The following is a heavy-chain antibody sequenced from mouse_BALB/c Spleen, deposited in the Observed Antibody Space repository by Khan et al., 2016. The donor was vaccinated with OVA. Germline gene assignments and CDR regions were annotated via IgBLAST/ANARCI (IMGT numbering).Heavy chain of an antibody. CDR1: GYSITSDYA. V-gene: IGHV3-2*02. CDR3: ERDGARYNYAMDY. J-gene: IGHJ4*01. D-gene: IGHD1-1*02. Sequence: EVQLQESGPGLVKPSQSLSLTCTVTGYSITSDYAWNWIRQFPGNKLEWMGYISSSGSTNYNPALKSRISITRDTSKNQFFLQLNSVTTGDTATYYCERDGARYNYAMDYWGQGTAVTVSS. CDR2: ISSSGST.